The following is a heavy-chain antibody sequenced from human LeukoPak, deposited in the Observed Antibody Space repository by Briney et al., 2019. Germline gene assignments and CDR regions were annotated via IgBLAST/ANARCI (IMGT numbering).Heavy chain of an antibody. CDR2: IYHSGST. J-gene: IGHJ4*02. CDR1: GGSISTYY. Sequence: SETLSLTCTLSGGSISTYYWSWIRQPPGKGLEWIGYIYHSGSTNYNPSLKSRVTISVDTSKNQFSLKLSPVTAADTAVYYCARGGGYASPIGYWGQGALVTVSS. V-gene: IGHV4-59*01. CDR3: ARGGGYASPIGY. D-gene: IGHD5-12*01.